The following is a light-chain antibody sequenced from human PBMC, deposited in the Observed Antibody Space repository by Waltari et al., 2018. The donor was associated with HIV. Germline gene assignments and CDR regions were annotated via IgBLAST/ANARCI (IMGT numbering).Light chain of an antibody. CDR3: SSYTSSSTLV. V-gene: IGLV2-14*01. CDR2: EVS. CDR1: SSDVGGYNY. J-gene: IGLJ2*01. Sequence: QSALTQPASVSGSPGQSITISCTGRSSDVGGYNYVSWYQQHPGKAPKLMIYEVSNRPSGVSNLFSGSKSGNTASLTISGLQAEDEADYYCSSYTSSSTLVFGGGTKLTVL.